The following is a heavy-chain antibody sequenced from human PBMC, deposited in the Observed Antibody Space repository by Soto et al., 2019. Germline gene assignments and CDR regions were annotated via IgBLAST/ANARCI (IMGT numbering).Heavy chain of an antibody. CDR2: IYYSGST. D-gene: IGHD3-9*01. V-gene: IGHV4-30-4*01. Sequence: QVQLQASGPGLVKPSQTLSLTCTVSGGSISSGDYYWSWIRQPPGKGMEWIGYIYYSGSTYYNPFLKSRVTISVDTSQNQFSLTLSSVTAADTAVYYCAILRYVDWLLHWGQGTLVTVSS. CDR3: AILRYVDWLLH. J-gene: IGHJ1*01. CDR1: GGSISSGDYY.